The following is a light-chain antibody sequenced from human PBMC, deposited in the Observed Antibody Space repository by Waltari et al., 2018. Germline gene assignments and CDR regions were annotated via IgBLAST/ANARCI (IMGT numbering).Light chain of an antibody. CDR1: SSDVGGYNY. J-gene: IGLJ2*01. CDR3: SSYAGSNNYVV. Sequence: QSALTQPPSASGSPGQSVTIPCTGTSSDVGGYNYVSWYQQHPGKAPKLMIYEVSKRASGVPVRCSGSKSGNTASLTVSGLQAEDEADYYCSSYAGSNNYVVFGGGTKLTVL. V-gene: IGLV2-8*01. CDR2: EVS.